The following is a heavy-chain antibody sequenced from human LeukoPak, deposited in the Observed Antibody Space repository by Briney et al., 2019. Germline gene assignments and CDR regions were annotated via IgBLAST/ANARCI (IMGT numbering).Heavy chain of an antibody. CDR2: IYTSGST. V-gene: IGHV4-61*02. J-gene: IGHJ3*02. Sequence: PSQTLSLTCTVSGDSISSGDYYWRWIRQPAGKGLEWIGRIYTSGSTNYNPSLKSRVTISVDTSKNQFSLKLSSVTAADTAVYYCARGPYYYDGSSAFDIWGQGTMVTVSS. CDR3: ARGPYYYDGSSAFDI. CDR1: GDSISSGDYY. D-gene: IGHD3-22*01.